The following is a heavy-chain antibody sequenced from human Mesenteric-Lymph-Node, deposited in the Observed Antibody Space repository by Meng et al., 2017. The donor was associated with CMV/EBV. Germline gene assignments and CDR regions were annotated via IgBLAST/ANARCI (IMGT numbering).Heavy chain of an antibody. J-gene: IGHJ4*02. CDR3: ARGRGRWLQLGY. CDR1: GGSFSGYY. V-gene: IGHV4-34*01. Sequence: SETLSLTCAVYGGSFSGYYWSWIRQPPGKGLEWIGEINHSGSTNYNPSLKSRVTIPVDTSKNQFSLKLSSVTAADTAVYYCARGRGRWLQLGYWGQGTLVTVSS. CDR2: INHSGST. D-gene: IGHD5-24*01.